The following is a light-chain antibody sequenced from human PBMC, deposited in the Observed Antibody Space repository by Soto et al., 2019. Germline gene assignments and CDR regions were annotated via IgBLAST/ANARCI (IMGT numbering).Light chain of an antibody. Sequence: EIVMTQSPATLSVSLGERVTLSCRASQSVSSSLAWYQQKPGQAPRLLIYGASTRSTAIPARFSGSGSGTEFTLTISSLHSEDFAVYHCQQYNDRPRTFGKGTKV. V-gene: IGKV3-15*01. CDR3: QQYNDRPRT. CDR2: GAS. J-gene: IGKJ1*01. CDR1: QSVSSS.